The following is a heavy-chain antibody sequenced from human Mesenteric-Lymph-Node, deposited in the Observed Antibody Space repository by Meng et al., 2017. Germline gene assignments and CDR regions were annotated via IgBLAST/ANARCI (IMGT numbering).Heavy chain of an antibody. D-gene: IGHD2-21*01. CDR1: GYTFTGYY. CDR2: INPKTGAA. Sequence: ASVKVSCKASGYTFTGYYIHWVRQAPGQGLEWMGSINPKTGAAYYAPKFQGSVTMTRDTSTSTAYMEVPSLRSDDTAVYYCARDVIGTTLGDYWGQGKRVNVAS. V-gene: IGHV1-2*02. J-gene: IGHJ4*02. CDR3: ARDVIGTTLGDY.